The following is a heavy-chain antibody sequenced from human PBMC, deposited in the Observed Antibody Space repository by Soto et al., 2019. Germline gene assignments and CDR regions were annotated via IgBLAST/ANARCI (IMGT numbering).Heavy chain of an antibody. CDR2: IYYSGST. V-gene: IGHV4-30-4*01. Sequence: QVQLQESGPGLVKPSQTLSLTCTVSGGSISSGDEFWTWIRQPPGKGLEWIGDIYYSGSTYYNPSLKSRLTMSLDTSKNQFSLKLSSVTAADTAVYYCARDRAKWKDYYYYGMDVWGQGTTVTVSS. J-gene: IGHJ6*02. CDR3: ARDRAKWKDYYYYGMDV. CDR1: GGSISSGDEF. D-gene: IGHD1-20*01.